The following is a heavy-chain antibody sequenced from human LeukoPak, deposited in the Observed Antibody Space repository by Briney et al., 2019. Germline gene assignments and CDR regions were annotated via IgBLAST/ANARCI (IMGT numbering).Heavy chain of an antibody. D-gene: IGHD5-12*01. V-gene: IGHV4-31*03. Sequence: SETLPVTCTVAARSTGSSGYDFSWIRQHPGKGLEWIGYIYHSGSTDYNPSLTSRVTVSVDTSKNQSALKLSSVTAADTAVYLCARARGGKRAFDPWGQGTLVTVSS. CDR3: ARARGGKRAFDP. CDR1: ARSTGSSGYD. J-gene: IGHJ5*02. CDR2: IYHSGST.